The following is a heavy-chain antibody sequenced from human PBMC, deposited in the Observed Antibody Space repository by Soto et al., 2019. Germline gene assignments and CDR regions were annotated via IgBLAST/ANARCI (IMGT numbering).Heavy chain of an antibody. CDR1: GGSISSSSYY. Sequence: SETLSLTCTVSGGSISSSSYYWGWIRQPPGKGLEWIGSIYYSGSTYYNPSLKSRVTISVDTSKNQFSLKLSSVTAADTAVYYCARVIVVVPAATYYSYYYMDVWGKGTTVTVSS. CDR3: ARVIVVVPAATYYSYYYMDV. CDR2: IYYSGST. V-gene: IGHV4-39*01. J-gene: IGHJ6*03. D-gene: IGHD2-2*01.